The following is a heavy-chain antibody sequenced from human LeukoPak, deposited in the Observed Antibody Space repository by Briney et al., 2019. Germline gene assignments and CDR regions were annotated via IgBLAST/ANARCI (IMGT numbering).Heavy chain of an antibody. Sequence: SETLSLTCTVSGGSISSGYWMWLRQPAGKGLEWIGRIYTSGGTRYNPSLRGRVTMSAVTSKNQFSLKLSSVTAADTAVYYCASGIRVTASLLSVGFYFDDWGQGTLVTVSS. CDR2: IYTSGGT. J-gene: IGHJ4*02. CDR1: GGSISSGY. V-gene: IGHV4-4*07. CDR3: ASGIRVTASLLSVGFYFDD. D-gene: IGHD2-21*02.